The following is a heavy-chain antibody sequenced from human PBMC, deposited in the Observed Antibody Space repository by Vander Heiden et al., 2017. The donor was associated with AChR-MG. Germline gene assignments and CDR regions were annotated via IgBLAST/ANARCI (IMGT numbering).Heavy chain of an antibody. D-gene: IGHD3-16*01. Sequence: QVQLVQSGAEVKKPGSSVKVSCKASGGTFSSYAISWVRQAPGQGLEWMGGIIPIFGTANYAQKFQGRVTITADKSTSTAYMELSSLRSEDTAVYYCARAAAFEGGYYYYYMDVWGKGTTVTVSS. CDR1: GGTFSSYA. CDR2: IIPIFGTA. J-gene: IGHJ6*03. V-gene: IGHV1-69*06. CDR3: ARAAAFEGGYYYYYMDV.